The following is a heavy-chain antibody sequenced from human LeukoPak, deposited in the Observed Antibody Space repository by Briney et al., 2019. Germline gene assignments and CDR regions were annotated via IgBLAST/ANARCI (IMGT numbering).Heavy chain of an antibody. CDR1: GFTFSSYA. D-gene: IGHD3-22*01. CDR2: INGSGGRT. Sequence: GGSLRLSCAASGFTFSSYAMSWVRQAPGKGLEWVSGINGSGGRTYYADSVKGRLTISRDNSKGTLYLQMNSLRAEDTAVYYCAKGGLVHAFDIWGQGTMVTVSS. V-gene: IGHV3-23*01. J-gene: IGHJ3*02. CDR3: AKGGLVHAFDI.